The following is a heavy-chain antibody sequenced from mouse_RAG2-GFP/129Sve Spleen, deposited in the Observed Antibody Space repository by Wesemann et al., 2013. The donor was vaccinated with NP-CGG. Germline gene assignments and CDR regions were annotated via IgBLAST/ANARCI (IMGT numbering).Heavy chain of an antibody. D-gene: IGHD3-3*01. V-gene: IGHV1-26*01. J-gene: IGHJ4*01. CDR3: ARLRDVDYYAMDY. Sequence: NGATSYNQNFKDKASLTVDKSSSTAYMELHSLTSEDSAVYYCARLRDVDYYAMDYWGQGTSVTVSS. CDR2: NGAT.